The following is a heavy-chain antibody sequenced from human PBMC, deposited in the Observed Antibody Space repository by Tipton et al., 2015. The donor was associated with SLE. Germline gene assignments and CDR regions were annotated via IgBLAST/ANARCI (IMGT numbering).Heavy chain of an antibody. V-gene: IGHV3-30-3*01. CDR1: GFTFSSYA. J-gene: IGHJ4*02. Sequence: QLVQSGGGVVQPGRSLRLSCAASGFTFSSYAMHWVRQAPGKGLEWVAVISYDGSNKYYADSVKGRFTISRDNSKNTLYLQMNSLRAEDTAVYYCAKALGGDYFDYWGQGTLVTVSS. CDR2: ISYDGSNK. D-gene: IGHD1-26*01. CDR3: AKALGGDYFDY.